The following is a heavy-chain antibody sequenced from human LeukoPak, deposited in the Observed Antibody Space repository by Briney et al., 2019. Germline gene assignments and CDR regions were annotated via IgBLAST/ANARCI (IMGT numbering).Heavy chain of an antibody. CDR3: ARGVQLRQWLVRGYYFDY. J-gene: IGHJ4*02. CDR1: GYTFTSYD. CDR2: MNPNSGNT. Sequence: GASVKVSCKASGYTFTSYDINWVRQATGQGLEWMGWMNPNSGNTGYAQKFQGRVTMTRNTSISTAYMELSSLRSEDTAVYYCARGVQLRQWLVRGYYFDYWGQGTLVTVSP. D-gene: IGHD6-19*01. V-gene: IGHV1-8*01.